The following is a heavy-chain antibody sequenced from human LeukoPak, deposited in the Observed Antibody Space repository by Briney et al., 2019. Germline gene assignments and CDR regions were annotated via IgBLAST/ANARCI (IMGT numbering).Heavy chain of an antibody. CDR3: ARGGWSESSGWSAPKTTYYYYYGMDV. D-gene: IGHD6-19*01. CDR2: IIPILGIA. J-gene: IGHJ6*02. CDR1: GGTFSSYA. V-gene: IGHV1-69*04. Sequence: SVKVSCKASGGTFSSYAISWVRQAPGQGLEWMGRIIPILGIANYAQKFQGRVTITADKSTSTAYMELSSLRSEDTAVYYRARGGWSESSGWSAPKTTYYYYYGMDVWGQGTTVTVSS.